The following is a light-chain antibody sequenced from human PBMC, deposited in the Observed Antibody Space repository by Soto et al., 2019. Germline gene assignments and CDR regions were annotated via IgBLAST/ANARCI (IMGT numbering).Light chain of an antibody. CDR3: QQYGSSPWT. V-gene: IGKV3-20*01. J-gene: IGKJ1*01. Sequence: EIVLTQSPGTLSLSPGERATLSCRASQSVTNSYIAWYQQKPGQAPRLLIYGATSRATGIPDRFTGSGSGPEFTLTITRLEPEDFAVYCCQQYGSSPWTFGQGTKVEIK. CDR2: GAT. CDR1: QSVTNSY.